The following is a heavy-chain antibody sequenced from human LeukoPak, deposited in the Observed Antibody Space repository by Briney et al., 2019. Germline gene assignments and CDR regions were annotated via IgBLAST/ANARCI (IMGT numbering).Heavy chain of an antibody. Sequence: AGGSLRISCTASGFTFSNSAMSWVRQPPGKGLEWVALMTYDGSRINYADSVKGRFTMSRDNFRNTLHLQMDSLRPEDTAVYYCARDGVVGARYNYYYHMDVWGKGSTVTVSS. V-gene: IGHV3-30*03. CDR2: MTYDGSRI. CDR3: ARDGVVGARYNYYYHMDV. J-gene: IGHJ6*03. D-gene: IGHD1-26*01. CDR1: GFTFSNSA.